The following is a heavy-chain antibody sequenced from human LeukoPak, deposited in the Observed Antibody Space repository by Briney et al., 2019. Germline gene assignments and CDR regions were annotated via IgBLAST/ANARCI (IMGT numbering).Heavy chain of an antibody. V-gene: IGHV1-2*02. CDR1: GYTFTGYY. CDR2: INPNSGGT. Sequence: ASVKVSSKASGYTFTGYYMHWVRQAPGQGLEWMGWINPNSGGTNYAQKFQGRVTMTRDTSISTAYMELSRLRSDDTAVYYCARSPRRCSGGSCYLFDYWGQGTLVTVSS. CDR3: ARSPRRCSGGSCYLFDY. J-gene: IGHJ4*02. D-gene: IGHD2-15*01.